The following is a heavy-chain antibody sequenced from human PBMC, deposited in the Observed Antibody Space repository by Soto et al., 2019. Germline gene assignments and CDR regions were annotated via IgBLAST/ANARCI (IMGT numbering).Heavy chain of an antibody. CDR2: IYSGGTT. CDR1: GFSVSINY. Sequence: ELQLVESGGGLVQPGGSLRLSCAASGFSVSINYVNWVRQAPGKGLEWVSVIYSGGTTHYADSVKGRFTIYRDTANNTLYLQMNSLRVEYTAVYYCAGDSTDGDFVDAFDVWGQGTMVTVSS. J-gene: IGHJ3*01. D-gene: IGHD4-17*01. CDR3: AGDSTDGDFVDAFDV. V-gene: IGHV3-66*01.